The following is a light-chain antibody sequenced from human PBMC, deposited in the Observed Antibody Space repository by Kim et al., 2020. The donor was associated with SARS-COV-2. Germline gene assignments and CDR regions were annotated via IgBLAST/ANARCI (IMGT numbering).Light chain of an antibody. CDR2: LNSDGSH. Sequence: GASVKLTCTLSSGHSSDAIAWHQQQPEKGPRYLMKLNSDGSHSKGDGIPDRFSGSSSGAERYLTISSLQSEDEADYYCQTWGTGMVFGGGTQLTVL. CDR1: SGHSSDA. J-gene: IGLJ2*01. CDR3: QTWGTGMV. V-gene: IGLV4-69*01.